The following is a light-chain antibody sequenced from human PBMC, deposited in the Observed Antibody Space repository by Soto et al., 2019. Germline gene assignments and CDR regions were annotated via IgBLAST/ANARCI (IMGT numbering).Light chain of an antibody. CDR1: QIISSW. CDR3: HQYNSYPWT. V-gene: IGKV1-5*01. J-gene: IGKJ1*01. Sequence: DIQMTQSPSTLSASVGDSVTITCRARQIISSWLAWYQQKPGKAPKVLIYDASSLESWVPPRFSGSGSGTEFTITISSLQPDDVATYYCHQYNSYPWTFGQGTKVEIK. CDR2: DAS.